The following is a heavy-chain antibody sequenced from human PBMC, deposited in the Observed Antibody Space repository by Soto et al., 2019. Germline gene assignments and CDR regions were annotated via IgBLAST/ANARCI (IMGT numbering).Heavy chain of an antibody. V-gene: IGHV3-66*01. Sequence: EVQLVESGGGLVQPGGSLRLSCAASGFTVSSNYMSWVRQAPGKGLEWVSVIYSGGSTYYADSVKGSFTISRDNSKNTLYLQMNSLRAEDTAVYYCARAPGRVYFDYWGQGALVTVSS. J-gene: IGHJ4*02. CDR1: GFTVSSNY. CDR2: IYSGGST. CDR3: ARAPGRVYFDY.